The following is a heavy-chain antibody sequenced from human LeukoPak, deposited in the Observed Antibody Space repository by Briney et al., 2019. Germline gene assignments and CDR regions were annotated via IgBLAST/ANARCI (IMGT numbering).Heavy chain of an antibody. CDR1: GGFFSGYY. Sequence: SETLSLTCAVYGGFFSGYYWSWIRQPPGKGLEWIGEINHSGSTNYNPSLKSRVTISVDTSKNQFSLKLSSVTAADTAVYYCALTAVAGDKIFDYWGQGTLVTVSS. CDR3: ALTAVAGDKIFDY. V-gene: IGHV4-34*01. D-gene: IGHD6-19*01. J-gene: IGHJ4*02. CDR2: INHSGST.